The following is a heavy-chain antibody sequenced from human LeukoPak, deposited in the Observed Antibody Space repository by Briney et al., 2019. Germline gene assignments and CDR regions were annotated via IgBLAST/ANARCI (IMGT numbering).Heavy chain of an antibody. V-gene: IGHV3-21*01. J-gene: IGHJ4*02. CDR2: ISSSSSYI. CDR1: GFTFSSYS. Sequence: PGGSLRLSCAASGFTFSSYSMNWVRQAPGKGLEWVSSISSSSSYIYYADSVKGRFTISRDNAKNSLYLQMNSLRAEDTAVYYCARDLSSIAARLFDYWGQGTLVTVSS. D-gene: IGHD6-6*01. CDR3: ARDLSSIAARLFDY.